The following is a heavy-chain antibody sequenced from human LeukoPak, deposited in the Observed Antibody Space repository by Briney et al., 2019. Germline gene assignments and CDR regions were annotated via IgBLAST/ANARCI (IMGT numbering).Heavy chain of an antibody. CDR1: GGSISSSSYY. CDR3: ARHVSSYPFDV. Sequence: SETLSLTCTVSGGSISSSSYYWGWIRQPPGKGLEWIGSIYYSGSTYYNPSLKSRVTISVDTSKNQFSLKLSSVTAADTAVYHCARHVSSYPFDVWGQGTLVTVSS. V-gene: IGHV4-39*01. D-gene: IGHD5/OR15-5a*01. CDR2: IYYSGST. J-gene: IGHJ4*02.